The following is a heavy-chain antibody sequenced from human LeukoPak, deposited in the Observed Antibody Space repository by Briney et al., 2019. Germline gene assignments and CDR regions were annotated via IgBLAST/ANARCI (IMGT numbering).Heavy chain of an antibody. CDR1: GFTFSNYA. CDR2: IRYDGSNK. CDR3: AKARGDHYQLLSVDFQN. Sequence: GGSLRLSCAVSGFTFSNYAMHWVRQAPGKGLEWVAFIRYDGSNKYYADSVKGRFTISRDNSKNTLYLQMNSLRAEDTAVYYCAKARGDHYQLLSVDFQNWGQGTLVTVSS. J-gene: IGHJ1*01. D-gene: IGHD2-2*01. V-gene: IGHV3-30*02.